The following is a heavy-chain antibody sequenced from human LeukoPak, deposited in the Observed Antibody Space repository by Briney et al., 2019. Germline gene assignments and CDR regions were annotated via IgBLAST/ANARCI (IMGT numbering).Heavy chain of an antibody. V-gene: IGHV3-33*01. CDR3: ARGGAYDYVWGSQIY. J-gene: IGHJ4*02. D-gene: IGHD3-16*01. CDR1: GFTFSSYG. CDR2: IWYDGSNK. Sequence: PGGSLRLSCAASGFTFSSYGMHWVRQAPGKGLEWVAVIWYDGSNKYYADSVKVRFTISRDNSKNTLYLQMNSLRAEDTAVYYCARGGAYDYVWGSQIYWGQGTLVTVSS.